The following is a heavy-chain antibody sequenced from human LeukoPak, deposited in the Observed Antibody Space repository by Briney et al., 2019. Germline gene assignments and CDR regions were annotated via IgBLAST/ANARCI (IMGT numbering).Heavy chain of an antibody. Sequence: GGSLRLSCAASGFTFSSYAMSWVRQAPGKGLEWVSAISGSGGSTYYADSVKGRFTISRDNSKNTLYLQMNSLRAEDTAVYYCAKGKHPAAAGTYGMDVWGQGTTVTVSS. D-gene: IGHD6-13*01. CDR2: ISGSGGST. J-gene: IGHJ6*02. V-gene: IGHV3-23*01. CDR1: GFTFSSYA. CDR3: AKGKHPAAAGTYGMDV.